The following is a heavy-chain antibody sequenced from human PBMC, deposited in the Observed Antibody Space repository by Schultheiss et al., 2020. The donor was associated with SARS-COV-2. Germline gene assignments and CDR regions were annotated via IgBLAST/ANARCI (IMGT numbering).Heavy chain of an antibody. Sequence: ASVKVSCKASGYTFTSYAMHWVRQAPGQRLEWMGWINAGNGNTKYSQKFQGRVTITRDTSISTAYMELSRLRSDDTAVYYCARDDYGDYEDYWGQGTLVTVSS. V-gene: IGHV1-3*01. CDR3: ARDDYGDYEDY. D-gene: IGHD4-17*01. CDR1: GYTFTSYA. J-gene: IGHJ4*02. CDR2: INAGNGNT.